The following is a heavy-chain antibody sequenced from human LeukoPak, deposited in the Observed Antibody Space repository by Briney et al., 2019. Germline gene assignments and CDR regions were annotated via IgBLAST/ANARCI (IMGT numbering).Heavy chain of an antibody. Sequence: PSETLSLTCRVSEFSISGYSWNWIRQPPGKGLEWIWYISYSGGTNYNPSLKSRVTMSLDPSNNQFSLQLTTVLAADPAVVYCSRLRSGMDVWGQGTTVTDSS. V-gene: IGHV4-59*01. CDR1: EFSISGYS. CDR2: ISYSGGT. J-gene: IGHJ6*02. CDR3: SRLRSGMDV. D-gene: IGHD3-16*01.